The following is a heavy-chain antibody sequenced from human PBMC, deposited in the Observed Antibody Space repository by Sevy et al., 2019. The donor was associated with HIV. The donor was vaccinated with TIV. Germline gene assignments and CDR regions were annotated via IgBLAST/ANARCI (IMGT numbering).Heavy chain of an antibody. D-gene: IGHD3-10*01. J-gene: IGHJ4*02. Sequence: GGSLRLSCAASGFTFSSYAMHWVRQAPGKGLEWVAVISYDGSNKYYADSVKGRFTISRDNSKNTLYLQMNSLRAEDTAVYYCASAPPYYYGSGTNYFDYWGQGTLVTVSS. CDR3: ASAPPYYYGSGTNYFDY. CDR2: ISYDGSNK. CDR1: GFTFSSYA. V-gene: IGHV3-30*04.